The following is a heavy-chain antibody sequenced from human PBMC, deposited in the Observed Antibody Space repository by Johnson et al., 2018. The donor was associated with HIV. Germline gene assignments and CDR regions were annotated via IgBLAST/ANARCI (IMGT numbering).Heavy chain of an antibody. D-gene: IGHD6-13*01. V-gene: IGHV3-20*04. J-gene: IGHJ3*02. Sequence: VQLVESGGGVVRPGGSLRLPCAASGFPFDDYGMSWVRQAPGTGLEWVSGINWNGGSTDYADSIKGRFTISRDNARNSLYLQLSSLRAEDTALYYCARGKGAAAGLDTFDIWGQGTMVSVSS. CDR1: GFPFDDYG. CDR2: INWNGGST. CDR3: ARGKGAAAGLDTFDI.